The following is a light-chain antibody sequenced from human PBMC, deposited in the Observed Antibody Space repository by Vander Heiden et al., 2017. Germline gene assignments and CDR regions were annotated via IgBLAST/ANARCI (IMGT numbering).Light chain of an antibody. CDR3: QQRDSTPWT. Sequence: DIQLTQSPSSLSASVGDRVTSTCRASQSISSYLNWYQQKPGKAPKLLIYAASSLQSGVPSRFSGSGSGTDFTLTISRLQPEDFATYYCQQRDSTPWTFGQGTKVEIK. CDR2: AAS. V-gene: IGKV1-39*01. J-gene: IGKJ1*01. CDR1: QSISSY.